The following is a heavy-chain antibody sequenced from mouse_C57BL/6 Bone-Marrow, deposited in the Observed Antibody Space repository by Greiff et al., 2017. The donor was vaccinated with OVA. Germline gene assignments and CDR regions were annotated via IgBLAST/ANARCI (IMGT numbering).Heavy chain of an antibody. CDR3: ARGASAY. CDR1: GFTFSSYA. CDR2: ISDGGSYT. J-gene: IGHJ3*01. V-gene: IGHV5-4*03. Sequence: EVKLVESGGGLVKPGGSLKLSCAASGFTFSSYAMSWVRQTPEKRLEWVATISDGGSYTYYPDNVKGRFTISRDNAKNNLYLQMSHLKSEDTAMYYCARGASAYWGQGTLVTVSA. D-gene: IGHD6-1*01.